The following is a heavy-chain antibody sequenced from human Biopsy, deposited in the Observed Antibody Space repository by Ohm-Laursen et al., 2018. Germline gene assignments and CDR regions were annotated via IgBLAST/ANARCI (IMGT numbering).Heavy chain of an antibody. J-gene: IGHJ5*02. CDR3: ARHPTGFWFDP. V-gene: IGHV4-39*01. Sequence: SETLSLTCTVSGGSISSSTTYYWAWLRQPPGKGLEWIGSIYNTETTFYNPSLKSRVTISVDTSTNQFSLTVSSVTAADTALYFCARHPTGFWFDPWDHGTLVTVSS. CDR2: IYNTETT. CDR1: GGSISSSTTYY.